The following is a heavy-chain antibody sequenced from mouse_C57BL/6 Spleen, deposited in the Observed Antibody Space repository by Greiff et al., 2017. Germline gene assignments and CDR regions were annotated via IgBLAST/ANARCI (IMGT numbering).Heavy chain of an antibody. CDR2: IDPEDGET. CDR3: AVITTVVARDY. D-gene: IGHD1-1*01. Sequence: VQLQQSGAELVKPGASVKFSCTASGFDINDYYMHWVKQRTEKGLEWIGRIDPEDGETKYAGKFQGKATLTADNSSNTAYMQLSSLTSEDTAVYECAVITTVVARDYWGQGTTLTVSS. J-gene: IGHJ2*01. V-gene: IGHV14-2*01. CDR1: GFDINDYY.